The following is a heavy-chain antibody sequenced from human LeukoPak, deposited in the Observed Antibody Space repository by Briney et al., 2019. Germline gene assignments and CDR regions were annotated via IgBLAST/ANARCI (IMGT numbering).Heavy chain of an antibody. CDR3: ARDWRSFYDPPEY. J-gene: IGHJ4*02. CDR1: GFTFSDYY. V-gene: IGHV3-11*01. CDR2: ISSSGSTI. D-gene: IGHD2/OR15-2a*01. Sequence: GGSLRLSCAASGFTFSDYYMSWIRQAPGKGLEWVSYISSSGSTIYYADSVKGRFTISRDNAKNSLYLQMNSLRAEDTAVYYCARDWRSFYDPPEYWGQGTLVTVSS.